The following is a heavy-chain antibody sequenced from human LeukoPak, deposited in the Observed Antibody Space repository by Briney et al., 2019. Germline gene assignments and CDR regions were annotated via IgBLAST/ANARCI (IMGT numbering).Heavy chain of an antibody. D-gene: IGHD3-22*01. J-gene: IGHJ4*02. Sequence: PGGSLRLSCAASGFTVSNNYMSWVRQAPGKGLEWVSVIYSGGSTYYADSVKGRFTISRDNSKNTLYLQMNSLRAEETAVYYCARGAYYYESRDLFDYWGQGTLVTVSS. V-gene: IGHV3-53*05. CDR1: GFTVSNNY. CDR2: IYSGGST. CDR3: ARGAYYYESRDLFDY.